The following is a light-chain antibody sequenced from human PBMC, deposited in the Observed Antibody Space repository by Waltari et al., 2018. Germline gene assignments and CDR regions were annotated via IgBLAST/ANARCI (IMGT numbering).Light chain of an antibody. J-gene: IGLJ2*01. Sequence: SYELTQPPSVSVSPGQTARITCSGDALPKQYAYWYQQKAGQAPVLVLYKNNERPSGIPERRSGCSSGQTVTLTISGVQAEDEADYYCQSADSSGTYVIFGGGTKLTVL. V-gene: IGLV3-25*03. CDR2: KNN. CDR1: ALPKQY. CDR3: QSADSSGTYVI.